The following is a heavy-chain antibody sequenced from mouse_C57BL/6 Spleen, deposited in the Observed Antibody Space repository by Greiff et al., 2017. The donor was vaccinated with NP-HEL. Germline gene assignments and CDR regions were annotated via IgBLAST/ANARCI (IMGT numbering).Heavy chain of an antibody. V-gene: IGHV5-4*01. CDR2: ISDGGSYT. CDR3: ARAGTGTFAY. J-gene: IGHJ3*01. D-gene: IGHD4-1*01. CDR1: GFTFSSYA. Sequence: EVQVVESGGGLVKPGGSLKLSCAASGFTFSSYAMSWVRQTPEKRLEWVATISDGGSYTYYPDNVKGRFTISRDNAKNNLYLQMSHLKSEDTAMYYCARAGTGTFAYWGQGTLVTVSA.